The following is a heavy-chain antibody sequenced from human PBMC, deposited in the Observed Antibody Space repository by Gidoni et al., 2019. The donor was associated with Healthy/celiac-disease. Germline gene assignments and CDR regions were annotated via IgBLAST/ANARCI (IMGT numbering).Heavy chain of an antibody. J-gene: IGHJ4*02. CDR2: IKSTTAGGTT. D-gene: IGHD6-19*01. V-gene: IGHV3-15*01. CDR3: TTDIRGCFDY. Sequence: EVQLVESGGGLVKPGGSLRLSCAASGFTFSNAWRSWVRQAPGKGLELVGRIKSTTAGGTTDYAAPVKGRFTISRDDSKNTLYLQMNSLKTEDTAVYYCTTDIRGCFDYWGQGTLVTVSS. CDR1: GFTFSNAW.